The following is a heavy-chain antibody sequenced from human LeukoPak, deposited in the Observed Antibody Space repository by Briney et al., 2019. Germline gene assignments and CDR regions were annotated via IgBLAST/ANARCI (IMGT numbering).Heavy chain of an antibody. Sequence: GGSLRLSCAASGFAFSAYKMHWVRQAPRKGLVWVSRISTDGYTTDYADFVQGRFTASRDNTKNTWSLEMNSLRAEDTAVYYCVVGGSPGYWGQGTLVTVSS. J-gene: IGHJ4*02. CDR2: ISTDGYTT. CDR3: VVGGSPGY. V-gene: IGHV3-74*01. D-gene: IGHD2-15*01. CDR1: GFAFSAYK.